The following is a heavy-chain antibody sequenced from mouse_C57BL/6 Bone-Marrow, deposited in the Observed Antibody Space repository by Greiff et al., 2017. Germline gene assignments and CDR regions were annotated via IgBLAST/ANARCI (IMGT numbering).Heavy chain of an antibody. CDR1: GYTFTSYG. J-gene: IGHJ2*01. CDR3: ARAYYYGSSYGY. D-gene: IGHD1-1*01. CDR2: IYPRSGNT. Sequence: QVQLQQSGAELARPGASVKLSCKASGYTFTSYGISWVKQRTGQGLEWIGEIYPRSGNTYYNEKFKGKATLTADKSSSTAYMELRRLTSEDSAVYFCARAYYYGSSYGYWGQGTTLTVSS. V-gene: IGHV1-81*01.